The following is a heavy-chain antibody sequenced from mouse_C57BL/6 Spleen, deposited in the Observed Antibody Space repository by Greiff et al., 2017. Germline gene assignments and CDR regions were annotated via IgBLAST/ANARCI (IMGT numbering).Heavy chain of an antibody. CDR3: ARESELTDY. J-gene: IGHJ2*01. CDR2: INPSTGGT. V-gene: IGHV1-42*01. D-gene: IGHD4-1*01. Sequence: EVQLQESGPELVKPGASVKISCKASGYSFTGYYMNWVTQSPEKSLEWLGEINPSTGGTTYNQKFKAKATLTVDKSSSTAYMQLKSLTSEDSAVYYCARESELTDYGGQGTTLTVSS. CDR1: GYSFTGYY.